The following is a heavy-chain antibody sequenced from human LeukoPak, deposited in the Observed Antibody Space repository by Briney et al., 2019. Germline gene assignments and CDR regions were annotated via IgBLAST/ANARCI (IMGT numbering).Heavy chain of an antibody. CDR3: ARDQMYGDIDY. D-gene: IGHD4-17*01. J-gene: IGHJ4*02. V-gene: IGHV3-7*01. CDR2: IKQDGSEK. CDR1: GFTFDDSV. Sequence: GGSLRLSCAASGFTFDDSVMSWVRQAPGKGLEWVANIKQDGSEKYYVDSVKGRFTISRDNAKNSLYLQMNSLRAEDTAVYYCARDQMYGDIDYWGQGTLVTVSS.